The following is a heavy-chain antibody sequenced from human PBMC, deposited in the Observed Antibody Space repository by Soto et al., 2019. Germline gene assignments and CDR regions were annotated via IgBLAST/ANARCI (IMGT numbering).Heavy chain of an antibody. V-gene: IGHV3-23*01. CDR3: ARGPRAPPPHDYGMDV. Sequence: GGSLRLSCAASGFTFSSHVMNWVLQAPWKGLEWVAAISGGGGTTYYGDSVEGRFTMSRDNSKNTLYLQMNSLRADDTAVYYCARGPRAPPPHDYGMDVWGQGTTVTVSS. CDR2: ISGGGGTT. CDR1: GFTFSSHV. J-gene: IGHJ6*02.